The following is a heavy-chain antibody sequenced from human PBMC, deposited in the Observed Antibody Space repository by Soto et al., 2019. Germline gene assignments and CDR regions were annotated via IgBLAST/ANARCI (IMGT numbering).Heavy chain of an antibody. J-gene: IGHJ5*02. CDR1: GDSISNGGFY. CDR3: ARGGIAGHWFDP. D-gene: IGHD2-15*01. V-gene: IGHV4-31*03. Sequence: QVQLQGSGPGLVKPSQTLSLTCTVSGDSISNGGFYYSWIRQHPGQGLEWVGYIFHSGSTLSNPSLRSRVTLSADTSKNQLFLKLTSVTAADTAVYYCARGGIAGHWFDPWGQGTLVTVSA. CDR2: IFHSGST.